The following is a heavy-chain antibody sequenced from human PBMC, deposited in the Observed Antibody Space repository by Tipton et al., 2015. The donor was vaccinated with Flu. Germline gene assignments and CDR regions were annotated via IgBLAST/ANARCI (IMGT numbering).Heavy chain of an antibody. CDR3: ARAEIGDFDY. CDR2: IYSRGGT. J-gene: IGHJ4*02. Sequence: TLSLTCTVSGGSISSTKSYWGWIRQPPGKGLEWIGSIYSRGGTYYNPSLKSRVIISVDTSKNQLSLNLRSVTAADTAVYYCARAEIGDFDYWGQGTLVTVSS. D-gene: IGHD2/OR15-2a*01. V-gene: IGHV4-39*07. CDR1: GGSISSTKSY.